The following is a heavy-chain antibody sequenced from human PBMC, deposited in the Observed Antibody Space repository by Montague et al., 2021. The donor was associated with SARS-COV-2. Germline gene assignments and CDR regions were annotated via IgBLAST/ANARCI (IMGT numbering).Heavy chain of an antibody. V-gene: IGHV4-34*01. J-gene: IGHJ4*02. CDR1: GTSFANYY. CDR2: SDHSGKT. Sequence: SETLSLTCAVYGTSFANYYWSWIRQAPGKGREWIGESDHSGKTKYNPSLQSRVIISVDRSKNQFSLKLTSVIAADTAVYYCAKVGGFDASASDWGQGTLVTVSS. D-gene: IGHD3-10*01. CDR3: AKVGGFDASASD.